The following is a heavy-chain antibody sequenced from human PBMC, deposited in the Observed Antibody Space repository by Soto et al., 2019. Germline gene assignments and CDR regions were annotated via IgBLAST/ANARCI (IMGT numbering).Heavy chain of an antibody. CDR2: MNPNSGNT. J-gene: IGHJ6*02. Sequence: QVQLVQSGAEVKKPGASVKVSCKASGYTFTGYDINWVRQATGQGLEWMGWMNPNSGNTGYAQKFQGRVTMTRNTSISTAYMELSSLRSEDTAVYYCARGKLWLHYYYYGMDVWGQGTTVTVSS. CDR1: GYTFTGYD. CDR3: ARGKLWLHYYYYGMDV. V-gene: IGHV1-8*01. D-gene: IGHD5-18*01.